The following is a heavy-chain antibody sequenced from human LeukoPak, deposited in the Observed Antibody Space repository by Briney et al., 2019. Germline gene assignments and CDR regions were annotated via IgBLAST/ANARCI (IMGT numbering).Heavy chain of an antibody. CDR3: ATHVDIVGATTYFDY. Sequence: GGSLRLSCAASGFTFSSYSMTWVRQAPGKGLEWVSSISSSSSYIYYADSVEGRFTISRDNAKNSLYLQMNSLRAEDTAVYYCATHVDIVGATTYFDYWGQGTLVTVSS. CDR1: GFTFSSYS. D-gene: IGHD1-26*01. CDR2: ISSSSSYI. J-gene: IGHJ4*02. V-gene: IGHV3-21*01.